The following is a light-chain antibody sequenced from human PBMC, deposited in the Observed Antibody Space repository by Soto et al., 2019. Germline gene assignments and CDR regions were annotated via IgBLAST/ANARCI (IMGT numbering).Light chain of an antibody. CDR3: SSYAATNTPYVF. V-gene: IGLV2-14*01. Sequence: QSALTQPASVSGSPGQTITISCTGTSSDVGGHNYVSWYQQHPGKAPKLTVYEVSKRPSGVPSRFSGSKSGNTASLTISGLQADDEADYYCSSYAATNTPYVFFGAGTKLTVL. CDR1: SSDVGGHNY. CDR2: EVS. J-gene: IGLJ2*01.